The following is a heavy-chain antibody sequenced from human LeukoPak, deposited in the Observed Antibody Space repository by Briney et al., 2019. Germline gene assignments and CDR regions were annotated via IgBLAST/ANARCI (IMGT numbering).Heavy chain of an antibody. Sequence: GASVKVSCKASGYTFTSYGISWVRQAPGQGLEWMGWISAYNGNTNYAQKLQGRVTMTTDTSTSTAYMELRSLRSDDTAVYYCARDLSLPAAMFWFDPWGQGTLVTVSS. J-gene: IGHJ5*02. D-gene: IGHD2-2*01. CDR1: GYTFTSYG. CDR3: ARDLSLPAAMFWFDP. V-gene: IGHV1-18*01. CDR2: ISAYNGNT.